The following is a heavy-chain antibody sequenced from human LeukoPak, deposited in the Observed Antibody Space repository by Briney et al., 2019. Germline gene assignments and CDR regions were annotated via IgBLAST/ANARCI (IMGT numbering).Heavy chain of an antibody. CDR2: IYYSGNT. Sequence: SETLSLTCTVSGGSISSYYWSWIRQPPGKGLEWIGYIYYSGNTNYNPSPKSRVTISVDTSKNQFSLKLSSVTAADTAVYYCARSGALTGYLYWGQGTLVTVSS. CDR3: ARSGALTGYLY. J-gene: IGHJ4*02. D-gene: IGHD3-9*01. CDR1: GGSISSYY. V-gene: IGHV4-59*01.